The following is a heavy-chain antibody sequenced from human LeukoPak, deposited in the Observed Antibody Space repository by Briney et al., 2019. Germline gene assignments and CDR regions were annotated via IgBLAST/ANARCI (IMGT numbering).Heavy chain of an antibody. CDR3: AREPYYYGSGSYPFDY. J-gene: IGHJ4*02. CDR2: IDERGRT. D-gene: IGHD3-10*01. Sequence: SETLSLTCAVYGGSFTSHYWSWIRQTPGRGLEWIGEIDERGRTIYNPSFRSRVTISVDTSKNQFSLKLSSVTAADTAVYYCAREPYYYGSGSYPFDYWGQGTLVTVSS. V-gene: IGHV4-34*01. CDR1: GGSFTSHY.